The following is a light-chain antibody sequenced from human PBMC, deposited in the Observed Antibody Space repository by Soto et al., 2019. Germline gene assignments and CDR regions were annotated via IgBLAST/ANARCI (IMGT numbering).Light chain of an antibody. J-gene: IGKJ5*01. CDR3: QQLNSFPIT. CDR2: AAS. V-gene: IGKV1-9*01. Sequence: DIQLTQAPSFLSASAGDRVSITCRASQAIGSYLAWYQQKPGRAPKLLIYAASTLQSGVPSRFSGSGSGTEFTLTITSLQPEDFATYYCQQLNSFPITFGQGTRLENK. CDR1: QAIGSY.